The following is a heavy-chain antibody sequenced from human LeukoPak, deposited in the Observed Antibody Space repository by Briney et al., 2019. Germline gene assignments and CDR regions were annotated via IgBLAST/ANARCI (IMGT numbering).Heavy chain of an antibody. CDR2: INSDGSSI. Sequence: GGSLRLSCAASGFTFSSYWLHWVRHAPGKGLVWVSRINSDGSSITYADSVKGRFTISRDNAKNTLYLQMNSLRVEDTAVYYCAREGPVSGYDFDCWGQGTLVTVSS. D-gene: IGHD5-12*01. V-gene: IGHV3-74*03. CDR1: GFTFSSYW. J-gene: IGHJ4*02. CDR3: AREGPVSGYDFDC.